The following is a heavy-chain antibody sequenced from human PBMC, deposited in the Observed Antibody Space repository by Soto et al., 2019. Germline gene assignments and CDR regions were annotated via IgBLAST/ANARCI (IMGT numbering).Heavy chain of an antibody. V-gene: IGHV3-33*01. J-gene: IGHJ6*02. CDR1: GCTFSSYG. CDR3: ARDRLSISAAGTYYYYGRDV. CDR2: IWYDGSNK. D-gene: IGHD6-13*01. Sequence: QVQLVESGGGVVQPGRSLRLSCAASGCTFSSYGMHWVRQAPGKGLDWVAVIWYDGSNKYYADSVKGRFTISRDNSKNTLYLQMNSLRAEDTAVYYCARDRLSISAAGTYYYYGRDVWGQGTTVTVSS.